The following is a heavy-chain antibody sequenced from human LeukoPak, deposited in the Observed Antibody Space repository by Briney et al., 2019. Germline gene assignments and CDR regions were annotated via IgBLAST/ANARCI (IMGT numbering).Heavy chain of an antibody. CDR3: ATDISTHYFGS. V-gene: IGHV3-30*02. D-gene: IGHD3-9*01. CDR1: GISFRSYG. CDR2: IWYDASNK. Sequence: PGGSLRLSCAASGISFRSYGMHWVRQAPGKGLEWVTFIWYDASNKYYAESVKGRFTISRDNSRNTVFLQMNSLRAEDTAIYYCATDISTHYFGSWGQGTLGTVSS. J-gene: IGHJ4*02.